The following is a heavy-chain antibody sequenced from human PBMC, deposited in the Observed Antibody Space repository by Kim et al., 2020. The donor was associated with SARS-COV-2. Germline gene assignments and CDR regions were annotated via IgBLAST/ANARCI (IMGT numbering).Heavy chain of an antibody. V-gene: IGHV3-13*01. CDR2: IGTAGDT. CDR1: GFTFSSYD. J-gene: IGHJ6*02. D-gene: IGHD3-22*01. Sequence: GGSLRLSCAASGFTFSSYDMHWVRQATGKGLEWVSAIGTAGDTYYPGSVKGRFTISRENAKNSLYLQMNSLRAGDTAVYYCARGPVGHILSSGYDMDVWGQGTTVTVSS. CDR3: ARGPVGHILSSGYDMDV.